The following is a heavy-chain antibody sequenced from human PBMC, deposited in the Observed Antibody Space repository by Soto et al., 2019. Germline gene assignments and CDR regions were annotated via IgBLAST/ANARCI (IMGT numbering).Heavy chain of an antibody. CDR1: GFSFTSRW. V-gene: IGHV5-51*01. Sequence: GESLKISCKGSGFSFTSRWIGWVRQMPGEGLEWMGIIYPGDSNTRYSPSFQGQVTISADKSISTAYLQWSSLKASDTAMYYCARRIDGFTPHFDFWGQGTLVTVSS. CDR3: ARRIDGFTPHFDF. CDR2: IYPGDSNT. J-gene: IGHJ4*02. D-gene: IGHD2-15*01.